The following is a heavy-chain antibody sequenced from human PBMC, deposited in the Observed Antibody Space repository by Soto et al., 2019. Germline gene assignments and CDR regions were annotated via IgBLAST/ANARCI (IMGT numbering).Heavy chain of an antibody. J-gene: IGHJ5*02. Sequence: PGGSLRLSCAASGFTFSSYGMHWVRQAPGKGLEWVSVICYDGGNKYYANSVKGRFTISRDNSKNTLYLQMGSLRAEDMAVYYCARAGRYCSGGSCYSSGWFDPWGQGTLVTVSS. CDR3: ARAGRYCSGGSCYSSGWFDP. CDR2: ICYDGGNK. CDR1: GFTFSSYG. V-gene: IGHV3-33*01. D-gene: IGHD2-15*01.